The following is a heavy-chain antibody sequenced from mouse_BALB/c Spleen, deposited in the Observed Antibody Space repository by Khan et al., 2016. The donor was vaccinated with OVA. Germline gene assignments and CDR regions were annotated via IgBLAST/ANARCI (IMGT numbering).Heavy chain of an antibody. CDR2: ISYSGVT. V-gene: IGHV3-2*02. D-gene: IGHD1-1*01. CDR1: GYSITSGYA. Sequence: EVQLQESGPGLVKPSQSLSLTCTVTGYSITSGYAWNWIRQFPGNKLEWMGYISYSGVTSYTPSLKSRISITRDTSKNQFFLQLNSVTTEDTATYYCARGNYYGYYFEHRGQGTTLTVSS. CDR3: ARGNYYGYYFEH. J-gene: IGHJ2*01.